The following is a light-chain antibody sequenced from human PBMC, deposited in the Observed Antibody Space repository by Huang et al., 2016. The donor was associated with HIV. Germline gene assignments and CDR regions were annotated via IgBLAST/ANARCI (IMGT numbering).Light chain of an antibody. J-gene: IGKJ2*01. CDR2: VSS. CDR1: QDIGSH. V-gene: IGKV1-39*01. Sequence: DIQMTQSPSSLSASVGDRVTLTCRTSQDIGSHLHWYQQRPGRAPKLLLYVSSTLQSGVPSRCSGGGSGTDFTLTISKLQPEDFATYYCQHSYVSLGYTFGQGTKLEI. CDR3: QHSYVSLGYT.